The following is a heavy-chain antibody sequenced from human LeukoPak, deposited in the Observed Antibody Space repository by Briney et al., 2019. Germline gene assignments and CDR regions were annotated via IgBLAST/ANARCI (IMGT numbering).Heavy chain of an antibody. J-gene: IGHJ4*02. D-gene: IGHD6-13*01. CDR2: ISYDGSYK. Sequence: GGSLRLSCAASEFTFSTYGMHWVRQAPGKGLEWVAVISYDGSYKFYADSVKGRFAISRDNSKSALYLQMNSLRAEDTAVYYCAKDRYSGLNTIDYWGQGTLVTVSS. CDR1: EFTFSTYG. V-gene: IGHV3-30*18. CDR3: AKDRYSGLNTIDY.